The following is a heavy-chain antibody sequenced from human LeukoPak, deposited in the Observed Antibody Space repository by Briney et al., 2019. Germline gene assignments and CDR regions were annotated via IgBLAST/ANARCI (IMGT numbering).Heavy chain of an antibody. CDR2: ISYDGSNK. CDR3: AKGDCSGYSCYHSDAFDI. V-gene: IGHV3-30-3*01. Sequence: GRSLRLSCAASGFTFSSYAMHWVRQAPGKGLEWVAVISYDGSNKYYADSVKGRFTISRDNSKNTLYLQMNSLRAEDTAVYYCAKGDCSGYSCYHSDAFDIWGQGTMVTVSS. CDR1: GFTFSSYA. J-gene: IGHJ3*02. D-gene: IGHD2-15*01.